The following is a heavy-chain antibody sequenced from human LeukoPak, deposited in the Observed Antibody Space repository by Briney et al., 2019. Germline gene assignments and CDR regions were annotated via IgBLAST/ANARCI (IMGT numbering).Heavy chain of an antibody. J-gene: IGHJ4*02. V-gene: IGHV3-23*01. Sequence: GALRLSCAASGFPFSNYAMTWVRQAPGEGLERVSGISDSGDRTYYADSVKGRFTISRDNSKNMLYLQMNSLRVEDTALYYCAKGLGTSGYHDYWGQGTLVTVSS. CDR1: GFPFSNYA. CDR2: ISDSGDRT. CDR3: AKGLGTSGYHDY. D-gene: IGHD3-22*01.